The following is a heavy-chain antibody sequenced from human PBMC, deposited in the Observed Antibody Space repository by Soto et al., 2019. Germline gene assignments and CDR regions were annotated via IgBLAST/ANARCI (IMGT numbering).Heavy chain of an antibody. J-gene: IGHJ4*02. CDR3: ARVKATLYRHYYFDY. Sequence: SETLSLTCAVYGGSFSGYYWSWIRQPPGKGLEWIGEINHSGSTNYNPSLKSRVTISVDTSKNQFSLKLSSVTAADTAVYFCARVKATLYRHYYFDYWGQGTPVTVSS. CDR2: INHSGST. D-gene: IGHD5-12*01. CDR1: GGSFSGYY. V-gene: IGHV4-34*01.